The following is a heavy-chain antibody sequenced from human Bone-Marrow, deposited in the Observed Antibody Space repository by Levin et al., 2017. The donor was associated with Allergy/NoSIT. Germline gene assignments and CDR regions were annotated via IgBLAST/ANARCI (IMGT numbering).Heavy chain of an antibody. D-gene: IGHD3-10*01. CDR2: IIPAFGST. Sequence: EASVKVSCKASGGRFSNYAISWVRQAPGQGFEWMGGIIPAFGSTNYAQKFQGRVTIIADESTSTAYMELRSLKSEDTAVYYCARARDGYYGSGSFDFWGQGTLLTVSS. CDR3: ARARDGYYGSGSFDF. CDR1: GGRFSNYA. V-gene: IGHV1-69*13. J-gene: IGHJ4*02.